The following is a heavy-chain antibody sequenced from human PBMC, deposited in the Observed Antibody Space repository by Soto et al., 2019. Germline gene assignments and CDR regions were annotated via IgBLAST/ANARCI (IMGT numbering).Heavy chain of an antibody. Sequence: GGSLTLSCAVSGFTFSSYTMNWVRQAPGKGLEWVSSISSSGTYIYYADSVKGRFTMSRDNAKDSLYLQMNSLRAEDTAVYYCARVIEGSSWGIDYWGQGTLVTVSS. CDR2: ISSSGTYI. CDR1: GFTFSSYT. J-gene: IGHJ4*02. V-gene: IGHV3-21*01. D-gene: IGHD6-13*01. CDR3: ARVIEGSSWGIDY.